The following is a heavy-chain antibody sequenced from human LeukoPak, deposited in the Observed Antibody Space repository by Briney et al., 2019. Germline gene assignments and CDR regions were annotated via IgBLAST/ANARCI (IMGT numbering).Heavy chain of an antibody. CDR1: GFTFSSYG. CDR2: IWYDGSNK. J-gene: IGHJ4*02. CDR3: VKDVYSSSWSYFDY. Sequence: PGRSLRLSCAASGFTFSSYGMHWVRQAPGKGLEWVAVIWYDGSNKYYADSVKGRFTISRDNSKNTLYLQMNSLRAEDTAVYYCVKDVYSSSWSYFDYWGQGTLVTVSS. V-gene: IGHV3-33*06. D-gene: IGHD6-13*01.